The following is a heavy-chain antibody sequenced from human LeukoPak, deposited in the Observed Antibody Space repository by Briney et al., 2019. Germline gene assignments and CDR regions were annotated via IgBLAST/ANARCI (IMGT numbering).Heavy chain of an antibody. V-gene: IGHV1-18*01. CDR2: ISAYNGNT. D-gene: IGHD5-18*01. J-gene: IGHJ3*02. CDR1: GYTFTSYG. CDR3: ARGRRYSYGHTRPAFDI. Sequence: EASVKVSCKASGYTFTSYGISWVRQAPGQGLEWMGWISAYNGNTNYAQKLQGRVTMTTDTSTSTAYMELRSLRSDDTAVYYCARGRRYSYGHTRPAFDIWGQGTMVTVSS.